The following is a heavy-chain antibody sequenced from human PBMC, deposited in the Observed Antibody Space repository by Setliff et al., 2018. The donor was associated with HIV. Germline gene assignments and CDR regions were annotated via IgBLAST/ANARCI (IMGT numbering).Heavy chain of an antibody. CDR3: ARSRSGWSSPFDY. Sequence: AASVKVSCKASGYTFTSYAMHWVRQAPGQRLEWMGWINAGNGNTKYSQKFQGRVTITRDTSASTAYMELSSLRSEDTAVYYCARSRSGWSSPFDYWGQGTLVTVSS. D-gene: IGHD6-19*01. CDR1: GYTFTSYA. V-gene: IGHV1-3*01. J-gene: IGHJ4*02. CDR2: INAGNGNT.